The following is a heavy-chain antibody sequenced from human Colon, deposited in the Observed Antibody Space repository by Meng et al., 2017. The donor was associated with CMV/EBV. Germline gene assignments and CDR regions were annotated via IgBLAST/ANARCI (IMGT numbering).Heavy chain of an antibody. J-gene: IGHJ6*02. CDR1: GFTFSSYS. D-gene: IGHD1-26*01. CDR3: ARERGGYGSYSYYYYGMDV. CDR2: ISSSSSYI. V-gene: IGHV3-21*01. Sequence: GSLKISCAASGFTFSSYSMNWVRQAPGKGLEWVSSISSSSSYIYYADSVKGRFTISRDNAKNSLYLQMNSLRAEDTAVYYCARERGGYGSYSYYYYGMDVWGQGTTVTVSS.